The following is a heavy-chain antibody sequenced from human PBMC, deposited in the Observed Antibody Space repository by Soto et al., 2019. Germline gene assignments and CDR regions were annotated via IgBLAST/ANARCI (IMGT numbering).Heavy chain of an antibody. D-gene: IGHD5-12*01. CDR1: GFTFSSYV. Sequence: PGGSLRLSCAASGFTFSSYVMSWVRQAPGKGLQWVSAVSTSGGSTFNADSVKGRFAISRDNSKNTLYLQMNSLRAEDTAIYYCAKKEGYSGYDPFDYWGQGTLVTVSS. CDR3: AKKEGYSGYDPFDY. J-gene: IGHJ4*02. CDR2: VSTSGGST. V-gene: IGHV3-23*01.